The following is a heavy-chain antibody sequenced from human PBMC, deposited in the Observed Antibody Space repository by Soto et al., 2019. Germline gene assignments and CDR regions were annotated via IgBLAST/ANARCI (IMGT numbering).Heavy chain of an antibody. CDR3: ANDSPLSRRGADY. V-gene: IGHV3-23*01. Sequence: GGSLRLSCAASGFTFSSYAMSWVRQAPGKGLEWVSAISGSGGSTYYADSVKGRFTISSDNSKNTLYLQMNSLRAEDTAVYYCANDSPLSRRGADYWGQGTLVTVSS. CDR1: GFTFSSYA. J-gene: IGHJ4*02. D-gene: IGHD3-10*01. CDR2: ISGSGGST.